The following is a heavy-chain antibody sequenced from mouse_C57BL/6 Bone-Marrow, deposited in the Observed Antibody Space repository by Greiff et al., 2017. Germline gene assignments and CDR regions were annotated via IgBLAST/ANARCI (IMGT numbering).Heavy chain of an antibody. J-gene: IGHJ4*01. Sequence: EVMLVESGGGLVKPGGSLKLSCAASGFTFSDYGMHWVRQAPEKGLEWVAYISSGSSTIYYADTVKGRFTISRDNAKNTLFLQMTSLRSEDTAMYYCARGVVSPYYYAMEYWGQGTSVTVSS. D-gene: IGHD1-1*01. CDR1: GFTFSDYG. V-gene: IGHV5-17*01. CDR3: ARGVVSPYYYAMEY. CDR2: ISSGSSTI.